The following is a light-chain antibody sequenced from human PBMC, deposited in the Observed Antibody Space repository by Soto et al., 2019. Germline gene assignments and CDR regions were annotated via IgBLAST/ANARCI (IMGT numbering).Light chain of an antibody. V-gene: IGKV3-20*01. Sequence: EIVLTQSPGTLSLSPGERATLSCRASQSVSSSFLAWSQQIPGQAPRILSYGASSRATGIPDRFSGIGSGTAYTLTISRLDTEDFAVYVCQQYDISPITFGHGTRLVI. J-gene: IGKJ5*01. CDR1: QSVSSSF. CDR3: QQYDISPIT. CDR2: GAS.